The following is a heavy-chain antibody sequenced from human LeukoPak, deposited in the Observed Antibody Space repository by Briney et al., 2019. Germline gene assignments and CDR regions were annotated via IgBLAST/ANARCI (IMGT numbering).Heavy chain of an antibody. J-gene: IGHJ4*02. D-gene: IGHD2-2*01. Sequence: GGSLRLSCAASGFTFSRHWMHWVRQAPGKGLVWISRINSDASDTNYADFVKGRFTTSRDNAKITVYLQINSLRDEDTAVYYCARICSSTDCLIPDWGQGTLVTVSS. CDR1: GFTFSRHW. CDR2: INSDASDT. CDR3: ARICSSTDCLIPD. V-gene: IGHV3-74*01.